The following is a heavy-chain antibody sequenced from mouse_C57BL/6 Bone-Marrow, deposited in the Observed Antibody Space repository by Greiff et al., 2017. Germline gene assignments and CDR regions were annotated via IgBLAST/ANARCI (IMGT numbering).Heavy chain of an antibody. V-gene: IGHV5-17*01. CDR3: ARGDYGSSFDY. D-gene: IGHD1-1*01. J-gene: IGHJ2*01. Sequence: EVKLEGSGGGLVKPGGSLKLSCAASGFTFSDYGMHWVRQAPEKGLEWVAYISSGSSTIYYAAPVKGRFTISRDNTKNTLFLQMTSLRSEDTAMYYCARGDYGSSFDYWGDGTTRTVSP. CDR1: GFTFSDYG. CDR2: ISSGSSTI.